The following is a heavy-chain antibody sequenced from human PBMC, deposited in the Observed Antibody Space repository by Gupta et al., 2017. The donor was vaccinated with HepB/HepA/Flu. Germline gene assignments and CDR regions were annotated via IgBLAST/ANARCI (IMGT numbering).Heavy chain of an antibody. CDR1: GFTFSLYA. Sequence: QVQLVESGGGGVQPGRSLRLSCAASGFTFSLYAMHWVVQAPGKGLEWVAVISYDGSNKYYADSVKGRFTISRDNSKNTLYLQMNSLRAEDTAVYYCARASDSSGWYRPLAHWGQGTLVTVSS. J-gene: IGHJ4*02. D-gene: IGHD6-19*01. CDR2: ISYDGSNK. V-gene: IGHV3-30-3*01. CDR3: ARASDSSGWYRPLAH.